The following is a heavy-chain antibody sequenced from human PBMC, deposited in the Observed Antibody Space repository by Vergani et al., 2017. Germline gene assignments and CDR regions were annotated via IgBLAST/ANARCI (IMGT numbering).Heavy chain of an antibody. CDR1: GGTFSSYA. CDR2: IIPIFGTA. J-gene: IGHJ4*02. D-gene: IGHD6-13*01. CDR3: ARVYSSSWYPPFDY. V-gene: IGHV1-69*06. Sequence: QVQLVQSGAEVKKPGSSVKVSCKASGGTFSSYAISWVRQAPGQGLEWMGGIIPIFGTANYAQKFQGRVTMTRDTSISTAYMELSRLRSDDTAVYYCARVYSSSWYPPFDYWGQGTLVTVSS.